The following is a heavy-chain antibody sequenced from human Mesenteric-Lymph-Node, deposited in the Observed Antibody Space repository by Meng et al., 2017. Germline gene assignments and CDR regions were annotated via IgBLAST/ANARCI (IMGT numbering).Heavy chain of an antibody. V-gene: IGHV3-23*01. Sequence: GESLKISCAASGFTFSSYAMSWVRQAPGKGLEWVSAISGSGGSTYYADSVKGRFTISRDNSKNTLYLQMNSLRAEDTAVYYCAKSYGPRGLYFDYWGQGTLVTVSS. J-gene: IGHJ4*02. CDR1: GFTFSSYA. CDR2: ISGSGGST. CDR3: AKSYGPRGLYFDY. D-gene: IGHD3-10*01.